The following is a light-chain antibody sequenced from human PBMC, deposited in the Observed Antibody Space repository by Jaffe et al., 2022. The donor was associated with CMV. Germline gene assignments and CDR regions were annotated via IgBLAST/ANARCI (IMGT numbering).Light chain of an antibody. V-gene: IGKV1-12*01. CDR2: DAS. CDR3: QQAKSFPWT. CDR1: QDIGSW. Sequence: DIQLTQSPSSVSASVGDRVTITCRASQDIGSWLAWYQQTPGKAPVLLISDASSLHSGVPSRFSGSGSGTDFSLTITSLQREDSATYYCQQAKSFPWTFGQGTKVEIK. J-gene: IGKJ1*01.